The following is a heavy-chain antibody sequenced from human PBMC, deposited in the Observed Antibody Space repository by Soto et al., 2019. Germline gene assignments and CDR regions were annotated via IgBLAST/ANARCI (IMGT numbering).Heavy chain of an antibody. CDR1: GFTFSSYW. D-gene: IGHD3-16*02. CDR3: ARDLIELATPYYYYYGMDV. V-gene: IGHV3-74*01. CDR2: INSDGSST. J-gene: IGHJ6*02. Sequence: GGSLRLSCAASGFTFSSYWMHWVRQAPGKGLVWVSRINSDGSSTSYADSVKGRLTFSRDNAKNTQYLQMNSLRAEDTAVYYCARDLIELATPYYYYYGMDVWGQGTTVTVSS.